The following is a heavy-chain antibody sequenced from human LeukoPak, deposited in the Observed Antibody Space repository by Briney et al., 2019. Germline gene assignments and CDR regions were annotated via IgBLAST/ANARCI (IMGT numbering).Heavy chain of an antibody. D-gene: IGHD6-6*01. V-gene: IGHV4-30-2*01. CDR2: IPHSGST. CDR1: GGSISSGGYY. CDR3: ARRQQLAPFDY. Sequence: SQTLSLTCTVSGGSISSGGYYWSWIRQPPGKGLEWIGYIPHSGSTHYNPSLKSRVTITVDRSKNQFSLKLSSVTAADTAVYYCARRQQLAPFDYWGQGTLVTVSS. J-gene: IGHJ4*02.